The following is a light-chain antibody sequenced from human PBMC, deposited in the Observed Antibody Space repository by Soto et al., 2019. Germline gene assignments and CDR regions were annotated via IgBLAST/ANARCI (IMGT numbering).Light chain of an antibody. CDR3: QQSYCTPQT. Sequence: DIQMTQSPSSLSAAVGDRVTITCRASQSISSYLNWYQQKPGKAPKLLIYAASSLQSGVPSRFSGSGSGTDFTLTISSLQPEDFATYYCQQSYCTPQTFGGGTKVEIK. V-gene: IGKV1-39*01. J-gene: IGKJ4*01. CDR1: QSISSY. CDR2: AAS.